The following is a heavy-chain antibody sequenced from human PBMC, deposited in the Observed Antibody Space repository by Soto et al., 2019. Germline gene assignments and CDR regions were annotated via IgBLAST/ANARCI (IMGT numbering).Heavy chain of an antibody. D-gene: IGHD2-21*02. CDR3: ARLFGGNSANYGMDV. CDR2: IYPGDSDT. CDR1: GYSFTSYW. Sequence: GESLKISCKGSGYSFTSYWIGWVRQMPGKGLEWMGIIYPGDSDTRYSPPFQGQVTISADKSISTAYLQWSSLKASDTAMYYCARLFGGNSANYGMDVWGQGTTVTVSS. J-gene: IGHJ6*02. V-gene: IGHV5-51*01.